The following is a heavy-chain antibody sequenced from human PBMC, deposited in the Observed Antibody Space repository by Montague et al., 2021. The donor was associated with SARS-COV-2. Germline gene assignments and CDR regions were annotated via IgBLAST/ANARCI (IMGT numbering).Heavy chain of an antibody. V-gene: IGHV3-7*05. J-gene: IGHJ4*02. CDR3: ARGYDSSGYQY. CDR1: GFTFSTFW. Sequence: LSCAASGFTFSTFWMTWVRQVPGKGLEWVANIKQDGSEKYYVDSVKGRFTISRDNAKNSLYLQLDSLRAEDTAVYYCARGYDSSGYQYWGQGTLATVSS. CDR2: IKQDGSEK. D-gene: IGHD3-22*01.